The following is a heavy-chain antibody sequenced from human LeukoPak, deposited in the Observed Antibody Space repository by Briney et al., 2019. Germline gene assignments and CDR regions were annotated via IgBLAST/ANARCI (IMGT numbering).Heavy chain of an antibody. Sequence: ASVKVSCKASGYTFTSYGISWVRQAPGQGLEWVGWISAYNGNTNYAQKLQGRVTMTTDTSTSTAYMELSSLRSEDTAVYYCARGLPAVAARVWFDPWGQGTLVTVSS. CDR1: GYTFTSYG. D-gene: IGHD6-19*01. J-gene: IGHJ5*02. CDR2: ISAYNGNT. CDR3: ARGLPAVAARVWFDP. V-gene: IGHV1-18*01.